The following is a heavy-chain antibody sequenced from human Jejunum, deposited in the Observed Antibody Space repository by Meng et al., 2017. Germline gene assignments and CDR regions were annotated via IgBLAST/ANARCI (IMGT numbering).Heavy chain of an antibody. V-gene: IGHV4-4*02. CDR2: IYHSGST. CDR3: ARGGYYSFDY. CDR1: GGSISSVYW. Sequence: QGQLQESGPGLVKPSETLSLTCAVSGGSISSVYWWTWVRQAPGKGLEWIGEIYHSGSTNYNPSLKSRVTISVDKSKNQFSLNPDSVTAADTAVYYCARGGYYSFDYWGQGTLVTVSS. J-gene: IGHJ4*02. D-gene: IGHD5-18*01.